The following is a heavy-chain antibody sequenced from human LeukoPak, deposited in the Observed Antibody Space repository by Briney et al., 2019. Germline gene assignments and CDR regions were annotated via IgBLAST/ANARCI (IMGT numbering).Heavy chain of an antibody. CDR1: GFTFSSYS. D-gene: IGHD3-9*01. Sequence: GGSLRLSCAASGFTFSSYSMNWVRQAPGKGLEWVSSISSSSSYIYYADSVKGRFTISRDNAKNSLYLQMNSLRAEDTAVYYCARDVNDILTGYHYWGQGTLVTVSS. CDR3: ARDVNDILTGYHY. J-gene: IGHJ4*02. V-gene: IGHV3-21*01. CDR2: ISSSSSYI.